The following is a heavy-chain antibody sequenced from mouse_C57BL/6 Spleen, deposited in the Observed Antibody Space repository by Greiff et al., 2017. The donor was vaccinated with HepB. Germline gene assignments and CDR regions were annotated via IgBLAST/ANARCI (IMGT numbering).Heavy chain of an antibody. CDR2: ISDGGSYT. J-gene: IGHJ4*01. CDR3: AHNYDEDAMDY. CDR1: GFTFSSYA. D-gene: IGHD2-12*01. V-gene: IGHV5-4*03. Sequence: EVNLVESGGGLVKPGGSLKLSCAASGFTFSSYAMSWVRQTPEKRLEWVATISDGGSYTYYPDNVKGRFTISRDNAKNNLYLQMSHLKSEDTAMYYCAHNYDEDAMDYWGQGTSVTVSS.